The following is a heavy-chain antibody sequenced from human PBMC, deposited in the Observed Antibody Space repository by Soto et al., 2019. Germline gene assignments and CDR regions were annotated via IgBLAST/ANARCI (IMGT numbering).Heavy chain of an antibody. D-gene: IGHD6-19*01. V-gene: IGHV3-23*01. CDR3: VREGSGWYSRGSFDF. CDR1: GFTFSNYA. J-gene: IGHJ3*01. Sequence: EVQLLESGGGLVRPGGSLRLSCAVSGFTFSNYAMNWVRQAPGKGLEWVSVISGSGGGAYYADSVQGRFTISRDNSKNKMYLQMNSLSAEATAIYYCVREGSGWYSRGSFDFWGRGTMVTVSS. CDR2: ISGSGGGA.